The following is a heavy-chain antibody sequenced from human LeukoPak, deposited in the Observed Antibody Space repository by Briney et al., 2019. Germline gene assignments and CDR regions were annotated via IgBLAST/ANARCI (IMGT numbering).Heavy chain of an antibody. CDR2: IYYSGST. V-gene: IGHV4-39*01. Sequence: SETLSLTCTVSGGSISSSGYYWGWIRQPPGKGLEWIGSIYYSGSTYYNPSLQSRVTISVDTSKNQFSLKLSSVTAADTAVYYCARHYRKRSVAHPRPLLLFDYWGQGTLVTVSS. CDR1: GGSISSSGYY. CDR3: ARHYRKRSVAHPRPLLLFDY. D-gene: IGHD6-6*01. J-gene: IGHJ4*02.